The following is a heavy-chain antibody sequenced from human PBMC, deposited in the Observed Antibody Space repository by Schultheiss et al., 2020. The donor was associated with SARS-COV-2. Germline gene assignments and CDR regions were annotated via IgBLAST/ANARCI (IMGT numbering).Heavy chain of an antibody. CDR3: AISSSSNFDY. Sequence: GESLKISCAASGFTFSSYAMHWVRQAPGKGLEWVSAISGSGGSTYYADSVKGRFTISRDNSKNTLYLQMNSLRAEDTAVYYCAISSSSNFDYWGQGTLVTVSS. CDR2: ISGSGGST. V-gene: IGHV3-23*01. J-gene: IGHJ4*02. CDR1: GFTFSSYA. D-gene: IGHD6-13*01.